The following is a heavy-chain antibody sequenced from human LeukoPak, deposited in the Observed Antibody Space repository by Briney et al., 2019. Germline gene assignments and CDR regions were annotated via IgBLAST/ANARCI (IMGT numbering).Heavy chain of an antibody. CDR3: AKSSPGHCGGDCYSGGTADY. V-gene: IGHV3-23*01. D-gene: IGHD2-21*02. J-gene: IGHJ4*02. CDR1: GFTFSSYA. Sequence: GGSLRLSCAASGFTFSSYAMSWVRQAPGKGLEWVSAISGSGGSTYYADSVKGRFTISRDNSKNTLYLQMNSLRAEDTAVYYCAKSSPGHCGGDCYSGGTADYWGQGTLVTVSS. CDR2: ISGSGGST.